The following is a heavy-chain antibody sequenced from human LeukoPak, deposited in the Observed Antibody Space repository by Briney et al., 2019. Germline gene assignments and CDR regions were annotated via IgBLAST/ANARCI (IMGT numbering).Heavy chain of an antibody. J-gene: IGHJ6*03. D-gene: IGHD6-13*01. CDR3: AREGSPGTVFYYMDV. CDR2: INPSGGST. V-gene: IGHV1-46*01. CDR1: GYTFTDYY. Sequence: EASVKVSCKASGYTFTDYYIHWVRQAPGQGLEWMGIINPSGGSTSYAQKFQGRVTMTRDTSTSTVYMELSSLRSEDTAVYYCAREGSPGTVFYYMDVWGKGTTVTISS.